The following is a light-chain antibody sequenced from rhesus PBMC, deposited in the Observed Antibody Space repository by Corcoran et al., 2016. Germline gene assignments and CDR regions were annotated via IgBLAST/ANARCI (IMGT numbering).Light chain of an antibody. CDR1: EGISNY. CDR2: YAA. Sequence: DIVMTQSPAFVSVTPGEKVTITCQASEGISNYLHWYQQKTDHVPKLFIQYAAQSISGVPSRFTGRGSSTNFNFTIRSLDVEGATTYYCQMGNKPPYLFGQGTKVKIK. J-gene: IGKJ2*01. V-gene: IGKV6-47*02. CDR3: QMGNKPPYL.